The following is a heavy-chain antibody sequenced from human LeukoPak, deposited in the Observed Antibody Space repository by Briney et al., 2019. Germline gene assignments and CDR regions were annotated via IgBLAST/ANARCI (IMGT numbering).Heavy chain of an antibody. Sequence: GASVKVSCKASGYTFTSYDINWVRQAPGQGLEWMGWINTNTGNPTYAQGFTGRFVFSLDTSVSTAYLQISSLKAEDTAVYYCARGYTKDMTSVTHFDYWGQGTLVTVSS. CDR3: ARGYTKDMTSVTHFDY. V-gene: IGHV7-4-1*02. J-gene: IGHJ4*02. CDR1: GYTFTSYD. D-gene: IGHD4-17*01. CDR2: INTNTGNP.